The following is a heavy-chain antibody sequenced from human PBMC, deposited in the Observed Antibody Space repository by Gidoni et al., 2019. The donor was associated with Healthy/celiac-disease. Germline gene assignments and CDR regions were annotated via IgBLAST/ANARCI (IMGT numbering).Heavy chain of an antibody. D-gene: IGHD6-19*01. CDR1: GGSFSGYY. CDR2: INHSGST. J-gene: IGHJ5*02. Sequence: QVQLQQWGAGLLKPSETLSLTCAVYGGSFSGYYWSWIRQPPGKGLEWIGEINHSGSTNYNPSLKSRVTISVDTSKNQFSLKLSSVTAADTAVYYCARGPREQWLVQPPWFDPWGQGTLVTVSS. V-gene: IGHV4-34*01. CDR3: ARGPREQWLVQPPWFDP.